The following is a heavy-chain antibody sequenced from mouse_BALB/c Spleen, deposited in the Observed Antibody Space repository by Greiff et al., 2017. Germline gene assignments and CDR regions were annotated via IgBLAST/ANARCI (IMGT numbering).Heavy chain of an antibody. J-gene: IGHJ4*01. CDR3: ARSGGYYLYYYAMDY. V-gene: IGHV14-3*02. D-gene: IGHD2-3*01. Sequence: VQLKQSGAELVKPGASVKLSCTASGFNIKDTYMHWVKQRPEQGLEWIGRIDPANGNTKYDPKFQGKATITADTSSNTAYLQLSSLTSEDTAVYYCARSGGYYLYYYAMDYWGQGTSVTVSS. CDR1: GFNIKDTY. CDR2: IDPANGNT.